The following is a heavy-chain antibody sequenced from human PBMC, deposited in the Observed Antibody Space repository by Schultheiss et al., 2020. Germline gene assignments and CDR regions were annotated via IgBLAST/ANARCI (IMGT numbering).Heavy chain of an antibody. J-gene: IGHJ6*02. V-gene: IGHV3-23*01. CDR1: GFTFSSYW. Sequence: GGSLRLSCAASGFTFSSYWMHWVRQAPGKGLEWVSAISGSGGSTYYADSVKGRFTISRDNSKNTLYLQMNSLRAEDTAVYYCAKDGRDYYYYYGMDVWGQGTTVT. CDR2: ISGSGGST. CDR3: AKDGRDYYYYYGMDV.